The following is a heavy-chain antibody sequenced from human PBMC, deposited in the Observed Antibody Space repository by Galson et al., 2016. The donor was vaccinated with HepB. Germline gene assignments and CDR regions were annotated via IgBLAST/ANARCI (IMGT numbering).Heavy chain of an antibody. CDR2: IGYDGSHE. J-gene: IGHJ4*02. CDR3: ARGSGPTDRYSSSSDYFDS. V-gene: IGHV3-33*08. D-gene: IGHD6-6*01. CDR1: GVIFSKYA. Sequence: SLRLSCAASGVIFSKYAMHWVRQAPGQGLEWVAVIGYDGSHEYYAESVKGRFIISRDNSKNTLHLQMNGLGVEDAAMYFCARGSGPTDRYSSSSDYFDSWGRGTLVTVSS.